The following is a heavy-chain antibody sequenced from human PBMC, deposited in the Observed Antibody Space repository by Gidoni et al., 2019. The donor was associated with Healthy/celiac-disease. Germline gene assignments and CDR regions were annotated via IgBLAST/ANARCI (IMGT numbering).Heavy chain of an antibody. CDR3: ARQYSGYDWVAQHFDY. D-gene: IGHD5-12*01. Sequence: QLQLQESGPGLVKPSETLSPPCPVSGCSISSTCYYWGWIRQPPGKGLEWIGSIYYSGSTYYNPSLKSRVTISVDTSKNQFSLKLSSVTAADTAVYYCARQYSGYDWVAQHFDYWGQGTLVTVSS. CDR2: IYYSGST. J-gene: IGHJ4*02. V-gene: IGHV4-39*01. CDR1: GCSISSTCYY.